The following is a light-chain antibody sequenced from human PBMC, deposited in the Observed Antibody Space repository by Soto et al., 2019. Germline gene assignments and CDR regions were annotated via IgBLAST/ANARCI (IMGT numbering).Light chain of an antibody. CDR2: KAS. CDR1: QSISSW. V-gene: IGKV1-5*03. J-gene: IGKJ1*01. Sequence: DIQMTQSPSTLSASLGDSVTIXXRASQSISSWLAWYQQKPGRAPKLLIYKASSLESGVPSRFSGSGSGTEFTLTISSLQPDDFATYYCQQYNSQWTFGQGTKVDI. CDR3: QQYNSQWT.